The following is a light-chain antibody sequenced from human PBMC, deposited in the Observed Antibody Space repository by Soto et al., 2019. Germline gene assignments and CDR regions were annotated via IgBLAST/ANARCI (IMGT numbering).Light chain of an antibody. J-gene: IGKJ1*01. CDR1: QTISSW. Sequence: DIPMSPSLCTVSGENGERVTXTCRASQTISSWLAWYQEKPGKAPKLLIYKASTLKSGVPSRFSGSGSGTEFTLTISSLQPDDFATYYCQDYNACWEAFGQGAKLDIK. CDR3: QDYNACWEA. V-gene: IGKV1-5*03. CDR2: KAS.